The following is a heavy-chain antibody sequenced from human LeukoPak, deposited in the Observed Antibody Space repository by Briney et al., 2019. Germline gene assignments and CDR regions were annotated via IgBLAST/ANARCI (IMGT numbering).Heavy chain of an antibody. J-gene: IGHJ4*02. Sequence: GESLKISCQVSGYIFTHYWIGWVRQMPGKGLESMGIIYPADSDTTYSPSFQGQVTISADKSISTVYLQWSSLKASDTAMYYCARPNWARRYFDYWGQGTLVTVSS. CDR2: IYPADSDT. V-gene: IGHV5-51*01. CDR1: GYIFTHYW. CDR3: ARPNWARRYFDY. D-gene: IGHD7-27*01.